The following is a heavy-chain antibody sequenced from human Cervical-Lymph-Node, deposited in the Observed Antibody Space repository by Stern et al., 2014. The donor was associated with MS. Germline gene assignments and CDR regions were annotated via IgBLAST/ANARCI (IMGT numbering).Heavy chain of an antibody. CDR1: GYRFTSYE. D-gene: IGHD1-26*01. CDR2: VNPMNDKR. CDR3: ARGVTRIVVRSGPGFGY. J-gene: IGHJ4*02. V-gene: IGHV1-8*01. Sequence: QVQLVQSGAEVKKPGASVKVSCKTSGYRFTSYEIHWVRQAPGQGLEWMGWVNPMNDKRGYAQKLEDRVTMTWNTSIGTVYMELKSLKPEDTAVYYCARGVTRIVVRSGPGFGYWGQGTQITVSA.